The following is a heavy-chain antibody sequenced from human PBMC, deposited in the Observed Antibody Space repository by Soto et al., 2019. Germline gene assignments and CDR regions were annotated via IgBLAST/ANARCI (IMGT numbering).Heavy chain of an antibody. V-gene: IGHV2-5*02. CDR2: IYWDDDE. CDR3: AQLVPAAVNFDY. J-gene: IGHJ4*02. CDR1: GFSLSTSGVG. D-gene: IGHD2-2*01. Sequence: QITLKESGPTLVKPTQTLTLTCTFSGFSLSTSGVGVGWIRQPPGKALEWLPLIYWDDDERYRPSLRSRLTIXKNXSKNQVVLTMTNMDPVDTATYYCAQLVPAAVNFDYWGQGTLVTVSS.